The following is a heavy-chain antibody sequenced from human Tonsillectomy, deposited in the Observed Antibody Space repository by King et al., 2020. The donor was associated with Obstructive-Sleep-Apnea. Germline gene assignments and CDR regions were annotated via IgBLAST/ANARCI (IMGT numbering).Heavy chain of an antibody. CDR3: ARLRVAFGDLPL. V-gene: IGHV3-30-3*01. CDR1: GITFSSYA. D-gene: IGHD4-17*01. CDR2: ISKDGINK. J-gene: IGHJ2*01. Sequence: VQLVESGGGVVQPGRSLRLSCVASGITFSSYALHWVRQAPGGGLECVAGISKDGINKEYADSVKGRFTISRDNSKNTLYLQMNSLRPEDTAMYYCARLRVAFGDLPLWGRGTLLTVSS.